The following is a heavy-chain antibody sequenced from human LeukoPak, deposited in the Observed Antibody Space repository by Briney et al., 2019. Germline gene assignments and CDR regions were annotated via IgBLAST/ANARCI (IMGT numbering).Heavy chain of an antibody. CDR3: ARAVVGYFDGLSLGSHVDY. CDR1: RGSISSSRYY. D-gene: IGHD3-9*01. Sequence: SQTLSLTCTLARGSISSSRYYWGWTRQNPGTGLEGIGSINYSGSIYYNPSLKTPFTISVDRAKNTFTLKVSAVTAADTAVYSCARAVVGYFDGLSLGSHVDYWGQGTLVTVSS. V-gene: IGHV4-39*06. J-gene: IGHJ4*02. CDR2: INYSGSI.